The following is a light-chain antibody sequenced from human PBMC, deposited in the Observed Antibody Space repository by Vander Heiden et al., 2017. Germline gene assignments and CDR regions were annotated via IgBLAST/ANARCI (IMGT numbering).Light chain of an antibody. CDR3: QQLKSYAIT. J-gene: IGKJ1*01. CDR1: QGISSY. Sequence: ILLTQSPSFLSASVGGRVTITCRASQGISSYLAWYQQKPGKAPKLLIYAASTLQSGVPSRFSGSGSGTEFTLTISSLQPEDFATYYCQQLKSYAITFGQGTKVEIK. CDR2: AAS. V-gene: IGKV1-9*01.